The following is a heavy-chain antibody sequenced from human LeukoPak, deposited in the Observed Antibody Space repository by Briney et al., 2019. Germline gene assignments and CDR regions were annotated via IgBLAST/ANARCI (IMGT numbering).Heavy chain of an antibody. CDR3: ARDYCSSTSCYIPSGGDWFDP. CDR1: GYTFTSYG. D-gene: IGHD2-2*02. J-gene: IGHJ5*02. Sequence: ASVKVSCKASGYTFTSYGISWVRQAPGQGLEWMGWISAYNGNTNYAQELQGRVTMTTDTSTSTAYMELRSLRSDDTAVYYCARDYCSSTSCYIPSGGDWFDPWGQGTLVTVSS. CDR2: ISAYNGNT. V-gene: IGHV1-18*01.